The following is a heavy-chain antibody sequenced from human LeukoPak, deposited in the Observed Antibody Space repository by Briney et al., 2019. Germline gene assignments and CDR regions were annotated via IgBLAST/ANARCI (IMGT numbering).Heavy chain of an antibody. CDR1: GFTFSSHW. Sequence: GGSLRLSCAASGFTFSSHWMSWVRQAPGKGLEWVANIKQDGSEKYYVDSVKGRFTISRDSAKNSLYLQMNSLRAEDTAVYYCAREASLGGNQYPYWGQGTLVTVSS. D-gene: IGHD1-26*01. J-gene: IGHJ4*02. CDR2: IKQDGSEK. V-gene: IGHV3-7*01. CDR3: AREASLGGNQYPY.